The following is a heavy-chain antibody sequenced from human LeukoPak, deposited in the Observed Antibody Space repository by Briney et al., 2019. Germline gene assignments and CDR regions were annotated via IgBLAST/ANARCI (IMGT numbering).Heavy chain of an antibody. CDR3: AKGSYYDSSGSFYFDC. Sequence: GGSRRLACAASGFTFSSYAMSWVRQAPGKGLEWVSGISGSGGNTYYADSVKGRFTISRDNSKNTLYVQVNSLGTEDTAAYYCAKGSYYDSSGSFYFDCWGQGALVTVSS. D-gene: IGHD3-22*01. CDR2: ISGSGGNT. V-gene: IGHV3-23*01. CDR1: GFTFSSYA. J-gene: IGHJ4*02.